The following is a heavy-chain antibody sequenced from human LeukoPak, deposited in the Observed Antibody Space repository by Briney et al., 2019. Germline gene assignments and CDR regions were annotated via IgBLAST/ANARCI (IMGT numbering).Heavy chain of an antibody. CDR2: ISDGAYST. J-gene: IGHJ4*02. V-gene: IGHV3-23*01. Sequence: GGSLRLSCAASGFTFISYAMSWVRQAPGKGLEWVSAISDGAYSTFYADSVKGRFTISRDDSQNTLYLQMNSLRAEDTAVYYCARDPGIAAAGTFGDYWGQGTLVTVSS. CDR3: ARDPGIAAAGTFGDY. D-gene: IGHD6-13*01. CDR1: GFTFISYA.